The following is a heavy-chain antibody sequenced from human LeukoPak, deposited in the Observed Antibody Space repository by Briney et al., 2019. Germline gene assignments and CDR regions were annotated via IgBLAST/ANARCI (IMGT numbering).Heavy chain of an antibody. V-gene: IGHV3-23*01. CDR2: ITGSAVST. Sequence: QPGGSLRLSCAASELTFITYGMTWVRQAPGKGLEWVSAITGSAVSTFYADSVKGRFTISRDNSKNTLYLQMNSLRPEDTAVYFCAKAPWELKLPGPRSRASPSDYWGQGTLVTVSS. CDR1: ELTFITYG. J-gene: IGHJ4*02. CDR3: AKAPWELKLPGPRSRASPSDY. D-gene: IGHD1-26*01.